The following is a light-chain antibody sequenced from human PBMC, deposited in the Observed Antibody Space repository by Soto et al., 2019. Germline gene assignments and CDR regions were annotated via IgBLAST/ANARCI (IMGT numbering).Light chain of an antibody. J-gene: IGLJ2*01. CDR1: SGHSSYA. V-gene: IGLV4-69*01. CDR3: QTWGTGFQF. Sequence: QSVLTQSPSASASLGASVKLTCTLGSGHSSYAIAWHQKQPGKGPRYLMDLNNDGSHTKGDGIPDRFSGSSSGADRFLIISSLQSEDEADYYCQTWGTGFQFFGGGTQLTVL. CDR2: LNNDGSH.